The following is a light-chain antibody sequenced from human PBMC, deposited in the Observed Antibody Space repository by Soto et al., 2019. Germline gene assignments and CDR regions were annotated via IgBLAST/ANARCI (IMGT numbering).Light chain of an antibody. V-gene: IGLV7-46*01. CDR3: LLSFPRARRI. CDR2: ETT. Sequence: QAVVTQEPSLTVSPGGTVTLTCGSSTGNVTSGRSPYWFQQKPGQAPRTLIYETTKKHSWTPARFSGSLLGGQAALTLSGAQPEDEADYFCLLSFPRARRIFGGGTKLTVL. CDR1: TGNVTSGRS. J-gene: IGLJ2*01.